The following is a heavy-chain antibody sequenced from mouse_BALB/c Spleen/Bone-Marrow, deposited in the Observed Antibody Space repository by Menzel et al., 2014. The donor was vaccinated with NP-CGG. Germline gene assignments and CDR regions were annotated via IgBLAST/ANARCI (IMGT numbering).Heavy chain of an antibody. Sequence: VQLQQSGAELVRSGASVKLSCTASGFNIKDYYMHWVKQRPEQGLGWIGWIDPENGDTEYAPKFQGKATMTADTSSNTAYLQLSSLTSEDTAVYYCNAWGAMDYWGQGTSVTVSS. J-gene: IGHJ4*01. CDR3: NAWGAMDY. CDR2: IDPENGDT. V-gene: IGHV14-4*02. CDR1: GFNIKDYY.